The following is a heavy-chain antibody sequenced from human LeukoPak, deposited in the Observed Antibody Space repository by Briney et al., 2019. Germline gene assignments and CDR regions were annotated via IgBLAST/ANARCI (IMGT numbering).Heavy chain of an antibody. D-gene: IGHD6-19*01. CDR1: GFTASFNS. V-gene: IGHV3-53*01. J-gene: IGHJ6*03. CDR2: IYSGGRT. CDR3: ARAQWRTYSYYYMDV. Sequence: GGSRRLSCAAPGFTASFNSMSWVRRAPGKGLGWVSVIYSGGRTYYADSVKGRFTISRDDSKNTLYLQMNSLRAEDTAIYYCARAQWRTYSYYYMDVWGKGTTVTVSS.